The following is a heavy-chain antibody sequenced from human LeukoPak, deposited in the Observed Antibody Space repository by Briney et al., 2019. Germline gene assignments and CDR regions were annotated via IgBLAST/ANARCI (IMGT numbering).Heavy chain of an antibody. J-gene: IGHJ4*02. CDR2: INPSGGST. Sequence: ASVKVSCKASGYTFTSYYMHWVRQAPGQGLEWMGIINPSGGSTSYAQKFQGRVTMTRDMSTSTVYMELSSLRSEDTAVYYCARDMVAAYFDYWGQGTLVTVSS. CDR1: GYTFTSYY. V-gene: IGHV1-46*01. CDR3: ARDMVAAYFDY. D-gene: IGHD4/OR15-4a*01.